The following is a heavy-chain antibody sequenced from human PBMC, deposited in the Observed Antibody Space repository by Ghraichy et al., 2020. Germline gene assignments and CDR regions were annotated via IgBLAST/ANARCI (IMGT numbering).Heavy chain of an antibody. CDR3: ARGSLGSKQLRFDP. D-gene: IGHD6-6*01. CDR2: INTNTGNP. V-gene: IGHV7-4-1*02. Sequence: ASVKVSCKASGYTFTTYAMNWVRQAPGQGLEWMGWINTNTGNPTYAQGFTGRFVFSLDTSVSTAYLQISSLKPEDTAVYYCARGSLGSKQLRFDPWGQGTLVTVSS. CDR1: GYTFTTYA. J-gene: IGHJ5*02.